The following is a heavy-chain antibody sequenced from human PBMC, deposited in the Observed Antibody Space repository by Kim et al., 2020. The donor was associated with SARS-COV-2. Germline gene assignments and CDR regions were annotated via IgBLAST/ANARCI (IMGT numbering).Heavy chain of an antibody. V-gene: IGHV4-34*01. J-gene: IGHJ1*01. CDR3: ARGAPGH. CDR2: INHSGST. Sequence: SETLSLTCAVYGGSFSGFQWTWIRQTPGKGLEWIGEINHSGSTNYNPSLKSRVSMSVDTSKNQFSLRLTSVTAADTAVYYCARGAPGHWGQATLVTVSS. CDR1: GGSFSGFQ.